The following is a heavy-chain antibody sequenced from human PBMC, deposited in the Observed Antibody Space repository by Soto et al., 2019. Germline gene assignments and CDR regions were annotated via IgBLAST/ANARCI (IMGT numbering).Heavy chain of an antibody. V-gene: IGHV1-2*04. Sequence: ASVKVSCKASGYTFTGYYMHWVRQAPGQGLEWMGWINPNSGGTNYAQKFQGWVTMTRDTSISTAYMGLGRLRSDDTAGYYCAREPVAGTYYFDYWGQGTLVTVSS. CDR1: GYTFTGYY. CDR2: INPNSGGT. CDR3: AREPVAGTYYFDY. D-gene: IGHD6-19*01. J-gene: IGHJ4*02.